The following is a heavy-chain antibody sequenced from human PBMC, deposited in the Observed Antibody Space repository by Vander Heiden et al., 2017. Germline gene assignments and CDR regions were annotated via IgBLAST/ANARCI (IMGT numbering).Heavy chain of an antibody. V-gene: IGHV4-39*01. CDR2: IYYSGST. D-gene: IGHD5-18*01. J-gene: IGHJ4*02. CDR3: ARHRWGYSYAEGYYFDY. Sequence: QLQLQASGPGLAKPSETLSLTCTVSGRSISSSSYYWGWIRQPPGKGLEWIGSIYYSGSTYYNPSLKSRVTISVDTSKNQFSLKLSSVTAADTAVYYCARHRWGYSYAEGYYFDYWGQGTLVTVSS. CDR1: GRSISSSSYY.